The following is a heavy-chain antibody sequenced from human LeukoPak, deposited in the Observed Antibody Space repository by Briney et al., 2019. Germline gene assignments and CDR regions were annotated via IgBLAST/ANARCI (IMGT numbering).Heavy chain of an antibody. Sequence: ASVKVSRKASGYTFTGYYMHWVRQAPGQGLEWMGWINPNSGGTNYAQKFQGRVTMTRDTSISTAYMELSRLRSDDTAVYYCARDRAAAGLGDYWGQGTLVTVSS. V-gene: IGHV1-2*02. CDR1: GYTFTGYY. D-gene: IGHD6-13*01. CDR3: ARDRAAAGLGDY. CDR2: INPNSGGT. J-gene: IGHJ4*02.